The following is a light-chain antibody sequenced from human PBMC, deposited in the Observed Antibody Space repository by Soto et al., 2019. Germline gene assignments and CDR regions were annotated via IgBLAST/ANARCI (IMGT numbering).Light chain of an antibody. Sequence: DIQMTQSPSTLSASVGDRVTITCRASQSISSWVAWYQQKPGKAPKLLIYDASSLESGVPSRFSGSGSGTEFTLTISSLQPDDFATYYCQQYNSYGTFGQGTQVEIK. CDR3: QQYNSYGT. CDR2: DAS. J-gene: IGKJ1*01. V-gene: IGKV1-5*01. CDR1: QSISSW.